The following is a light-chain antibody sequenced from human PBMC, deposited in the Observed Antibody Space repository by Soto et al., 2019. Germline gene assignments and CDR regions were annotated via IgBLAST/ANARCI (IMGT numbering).Light chain of an antibody. Sequence: QSALTQPPSAAGSPGQSVTISCTGTSSDVGGYNYVSWYQQHPRKAPKLMIYDVSKRPSGVPDRFSGSKSGNTASLTVSGLQAEDEADYYCSSYAGSNNLVFGGGTKLTVL. CDR3: SSYAGSNNLV. J-gene: IGLJ2*01. CDR1: SSDVGGYNY. CDR2: DVS. V-gene: IGLV2-8*01.